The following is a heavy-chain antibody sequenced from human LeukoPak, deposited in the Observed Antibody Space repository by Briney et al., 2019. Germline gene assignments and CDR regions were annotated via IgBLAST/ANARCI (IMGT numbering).Heavy chain of an antibody. D-gene: IGHD3-9*01. V-gene: IGHV4-39*01. CDR2: IYYSGST. J-gene: IGHJ4*02. CDR1: GGSVSSSIYY. CDR3: ASSNHILPGYVSDF. Sequence: SETLSLTCTVSGGSVSSSIYYWGWLRQPPGEGLEWLGRIYYSGSTSYNLSLKSRVTISVDTSKNQLSLKRTSVTSTDTAVYFCASSNHILPGYVSDFWGQGTLVTVSS.